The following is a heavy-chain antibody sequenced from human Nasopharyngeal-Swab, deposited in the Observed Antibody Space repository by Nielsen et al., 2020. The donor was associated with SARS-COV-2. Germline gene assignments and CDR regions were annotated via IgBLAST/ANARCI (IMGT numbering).Heavy chain of an antibody. D-gene: IGHD5-12*01. J-gene: IGHJ6*02. Sequence: GESLKISCAASGFTFSTYAMTWVRQTPGRGLEWVSTISVSGDYTYYADSVKGRFTVSRDNSKNTVSLQMNSLRAEDTAIYYCAKDRDSGDDSDDYYHYYGMDVWGQGTTVTVSS. CDR2: ISVSGDYT. CDR3: AKDRDSGDDSDDYYHYYGMDV. V-gene: IGHV3-23*01. CDR1: GFTFSTYA.